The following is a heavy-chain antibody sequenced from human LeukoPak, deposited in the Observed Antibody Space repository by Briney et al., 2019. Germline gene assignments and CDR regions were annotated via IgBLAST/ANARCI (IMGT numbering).Heavy chain of an antibody. Sequence: PGESLKISCKGSGYSFTRDWIGWVRQMPGKGLEWLGIIHPGDSDTRYSPSFQGQVTISADKSISTAYLQWSSLKASDTAMYYCARREGGFLEWFRFDIWGQGTMVTVSS. CDR1: GYSFTRDW. D-gene: IGHD3-3*01. J-gene: IGHJ3*02. CDR3: ARREGGFLEWFRFDI. V-gene: IGHV5-51*01. CDR2: IHPGDSDT.